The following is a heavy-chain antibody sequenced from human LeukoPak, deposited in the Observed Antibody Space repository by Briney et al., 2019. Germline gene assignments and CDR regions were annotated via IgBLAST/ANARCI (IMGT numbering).Heavy chain of an antibody. CDR3: AKDFTAMVRGGDY. D-gene: IGHD5-18*01. CDR1: GFTFDDYA. CDR2: ISWNSGSI. Sequence: GGSLRLSCAASGFTFDDYAMHWVRQAPGKGLEWVSGISWNSGSIGYADSVKGRFTISRDNAKNSLYLQMNSLRAEDTALYYCAKDFTAMVRGGDYWGQGTLVTVSS. J-gene: IGHJ4*02. V-gene: IGHV3-9*01.